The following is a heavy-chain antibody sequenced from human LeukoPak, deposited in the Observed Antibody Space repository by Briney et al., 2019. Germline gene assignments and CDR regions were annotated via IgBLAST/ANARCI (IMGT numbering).Heavy chain of an antibody. V-gene: IGHV4-39*02. D-gene: IGHD1-26*01. J-gene: IGHJ6*03. CDR1: GGSVSSTSYS. CDR2: IYYSGST. Sequence: SETLSLTCTVSGGSVSSTSYSWGWIRQPPGKGLEWIGTIYYSGSTHYNPSLKSRVTISVDTSKNHFSLKLTSVTAADTAVYYCARLWESYYYYMDVWGKGTTVTVSS. CDR3: ARLWESYYYYMDV.